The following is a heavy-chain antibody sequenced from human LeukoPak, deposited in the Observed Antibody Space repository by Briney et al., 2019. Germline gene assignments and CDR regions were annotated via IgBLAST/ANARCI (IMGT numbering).Heavy chain of an antibody. Sequence: ASVKVSCKASGYTFTSYGISWVRQAPGQGLEWMGWINPNSGGTNYAQKFQGRVTMTRDTSISTAYMELSRLRSDDTAVYYCFRGYCSSTSCYAGSDAFDIWGQGTMVTVSS. CDR3: FRGYCSSTSCYAGSDAFDI. CDR1: GYTFTSYG. D-gene: IGHD2-2*01. J-gene: IGHJ3*02. CDR2: INPNSGGT. V-gene: IGHV1-2*02.